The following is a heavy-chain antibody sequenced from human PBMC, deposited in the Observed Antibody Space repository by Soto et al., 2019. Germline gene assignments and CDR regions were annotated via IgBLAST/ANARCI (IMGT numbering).Heavy chain of an antibody. CDR2: MNPNNGDT. Sequence: SVKVSCKASGYTFTSYAMHWVRQAAGQGLEWMAWMNPNNGDTGYAQKFQGRVTMTRDTSISTAYMELTSLRPDDTAVYYCARDYGGNSGWFDPWGQGTLVTVSS. V-gene: IGHV1-8*02. J-gene: IGHJ5*02. CDR3: ARDYGGNSGWFDP. D-gene: IGHD4-17*01. CDR1: GYTFTSYA.